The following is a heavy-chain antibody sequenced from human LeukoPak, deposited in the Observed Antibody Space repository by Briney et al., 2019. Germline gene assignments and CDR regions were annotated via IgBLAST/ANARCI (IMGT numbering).Heavy chain of an antibody. D-gene: IGHD6-19*01. CDR3: ARVSRYSSGWRNFDY. V-gene: IGHV1-2*02. Sequence: ASVKVSCKASGYTFTGYYMHWVRQAPGQGLEWMGWINPNSGGTNYAQKFQGRVTMTRDTSISTAYMELSRLRSGDTAVYYCARVSRYSSGWRNFDYWGQGTLVTVSS. CDR1: GYTFTGYY. CDR2: INPNSGGT. J-gene: IGHJ4*02.